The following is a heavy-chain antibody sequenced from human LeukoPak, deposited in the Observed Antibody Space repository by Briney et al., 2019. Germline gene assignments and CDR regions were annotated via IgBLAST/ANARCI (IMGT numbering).Heavy chain of an antibody. CDR3: ASRYDYSNYIDY. J-gene: IGHJ4*02. Sequence: PSETLSPTCAVYGVSFSGYYWSWIRQPPGKGLEWIGEINHSGSTNYNPSLKSRVTISVDTSKNQFSLKLSSVTAADTAVYYCASRYDYSNYIDYWGQGTLVTVSS. CDR1: GVSFSGYY. V-gene: IGHV4-34*01. CDR2: INHSGST. D-gene: IGHD4-11*01.